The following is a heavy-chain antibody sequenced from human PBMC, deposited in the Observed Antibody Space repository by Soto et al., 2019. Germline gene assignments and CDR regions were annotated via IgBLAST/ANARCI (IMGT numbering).Heavy chain of an antibody. J-gene: IGHJ4*02. CDR2: ISDDGSSK. D-gene: IGHD4-17*01. CDR1: GFTFSSFG. V-gene: IGHV3-30*18. CDR3: AKDRWGDFGDLNLPGY. Sequence: QVLLVESGGGVVQPGRSLRISCAVSGFTFSSFGMHWVRQAPGKGLEWVAVISDDGSSKHYADSLKGRFTISRDNSNNTLYLTMDSRGPEVTAVYYCAKDRWGDFGDLNLPGYWGQGTLVTVSS.